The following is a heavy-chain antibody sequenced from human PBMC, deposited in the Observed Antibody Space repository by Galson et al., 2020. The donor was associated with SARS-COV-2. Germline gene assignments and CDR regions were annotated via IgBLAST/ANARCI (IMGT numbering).Heavy chain of an antibody. J-gene: IGHJ6*02. CDR1: GFTFSSYA. Sequence: GGSLRLSCAASGFTFSSYAMSWVRPAPGKGLEWVSGISGSGGNTYYADSVKGRFTISRDNSKNTLYLQMNSLRAEDTAVYYCAKWETRYYDILTGYYGIDYYYYYGMDVWGQGTTVTVSS. V-gene: IGHV3-23*01. D-gene: IGHD3-9*01. CDR2: ISGSGGNT. CDR3: AKWETRYYDILTGYYGIDYYYYYGMDV.